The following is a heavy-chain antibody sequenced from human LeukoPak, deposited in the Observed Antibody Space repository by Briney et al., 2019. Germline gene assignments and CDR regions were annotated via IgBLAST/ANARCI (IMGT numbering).Heavy chain of an antibody. Sequence: GGSLRFSCEASGFTFSNYRMHWVRQAPGKGLEWISYINLDPNTIYYADSVKGRFTVSRDNAKQSLYLQMNSLRVEDTAIYYCARDVSVNKVTTPFDHWGQGTLVTVAS. D-gene: IGHD1/OR15-1a*01. CDR3: ARDVSVNKVTTPFDH. CDR1: GFTFSNYR. J-gene: IGHJ4*02. CDR2: INLDPNTI. V-gene: IGHV3-48*04.